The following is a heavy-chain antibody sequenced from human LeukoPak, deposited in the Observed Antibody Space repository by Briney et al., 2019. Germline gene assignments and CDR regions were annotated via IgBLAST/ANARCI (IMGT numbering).Heavy chain of an antibody. CDR3: ARGVRSAWYWAFDY. V-gene: IGHV4-39*07. CDR2: IYYSGST. D-gene: IGHD6-19*01. J-gene: IGHJ4*02. Sequence: SETLSLTCTVSGGSISSSSYYWGWIRQPPGKGLEWIGSIYYSGSTYYNPSLKSRVTISVDTSKNQFSLKLSSVTAADTAVYYCARGVRSAWYWAFDYWGQGTLVTVSS. CDR1: GGSISSSSYY.